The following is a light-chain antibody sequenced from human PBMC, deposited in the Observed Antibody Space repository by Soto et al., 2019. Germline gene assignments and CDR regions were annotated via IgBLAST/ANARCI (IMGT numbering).Light chain of an antibody. V-gene: IGKV3-11*01. J-gene: IGKJ3*01. CDR2: DAS. CDR3: KKRSNSIT. CDR1: QSVSSY. Sequence: EIVLTQSPATLSLSPGERATLSCRASQSVSSYLAWYQQKPGQAPRLLIYDASNRATGIPARFSGSGSVTDFTLSISSLEPEDFADYYCKKRSNSITFGPGTKVDIK.